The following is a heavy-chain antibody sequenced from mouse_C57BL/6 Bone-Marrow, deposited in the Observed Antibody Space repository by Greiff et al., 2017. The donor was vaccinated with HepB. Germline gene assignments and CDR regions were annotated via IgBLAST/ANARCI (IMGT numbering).Heavy chain of an antibody. V-gene: IGHV1-19*01. J-gene: IGHJ2*01. CDR3: ARRGDLYYFDY. D-gene: IGHD3-3*01. CDR2: INPYNGGT. Sequence: VHVKQSGPVLVKPGASVKMSCKASGYTFTDYYMNWVKQSHGKSLEWIGVINPYNGGTSYNQKFKGKATLTVDKSSSTAYMELNSLTSEDSAVYYCARRGDLYYFDYWGQVTTLTVSS. CDR1: GYTFTDYY.